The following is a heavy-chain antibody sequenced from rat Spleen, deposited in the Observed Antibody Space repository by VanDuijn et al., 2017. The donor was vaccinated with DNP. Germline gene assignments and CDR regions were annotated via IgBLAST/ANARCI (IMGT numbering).Heavy chain of an antibody. CDR1: GFSFSDYY. CDR3: ARPDY. V-gene: IGHV5-25*01. CDR2: ISPRGSRT. J-gene: IGHJ2*01. Sequence: EVQLVESGGGLVQPGRSLKVSCVASGFSFSDYYMAWVRQAPRKGLEWVAAISPRGSRTYYPDSMKGRFTISRDNAKSTLYLQMDSLRSEDTATYYCARPDYWGQGVMVTVSS.